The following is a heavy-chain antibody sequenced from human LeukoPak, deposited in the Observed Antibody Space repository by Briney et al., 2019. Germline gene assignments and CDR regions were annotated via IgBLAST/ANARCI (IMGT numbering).Heavy chain of an antibody. CDR3: VRGGPNKSGWTLDY. D-gene: IGHD6-19*01. V-gene: IGHV1-3*01. J-gene: IGHJ4*02. CDR2: FNSDTGNT. Sequence: ASVKVSCKASGYTLTNYAIHWVRQAPGQRLEWMGWFNSDTGNTEYSQKFQGRVSTSRDTSANTAYMELNRLRPEDTAVFYCVRGGPNKSGWTLDYWGQGTLVTVSS. CDR1: GYTLTNYA.